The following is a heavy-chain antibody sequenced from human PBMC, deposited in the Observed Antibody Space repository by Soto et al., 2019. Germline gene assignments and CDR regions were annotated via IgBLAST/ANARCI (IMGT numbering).Heavy chain of an antibody. CDR2: IYYRGST. V-gene: IGHV4-30-4*01. Sequence: QVQLQESGPGLVKPSQTLSLTCTVSGGSISSGDYYWSWIRQPPGKGLEWIGYIYYRGSTYYNPSLKSRVTISVDTSKNQFSLKLSSVTAADTAVYYCARDSPRYYYDSSGYYQYYFDYWGQGTLVTVSS. CDR3: ARDSPRYYYDSSGYYQYYFDY. CDR1: GGSISSGDYY. D-gene: IGHD3-22*01. J-gene: IGHJ4*02.